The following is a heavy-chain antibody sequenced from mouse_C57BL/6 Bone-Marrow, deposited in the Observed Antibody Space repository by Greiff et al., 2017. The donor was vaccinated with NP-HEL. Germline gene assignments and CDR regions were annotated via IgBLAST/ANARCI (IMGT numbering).Heavy chain of an antibody. CDR3: AIQARLGRFAY. Sequence: QVQLQQPGAELVKPGASVKVSCKASGYTFTSYWMHWVKQRPGQGLEWIGRIHPSDSDTNYNQKFKGKATLTVDKSSSTAYMQLCSLTSEDSAVYYCAIQARLGRFAYWGQGTLVTVSA. CDR1: GYTFTSYW. J-gene: IGHJ3*01. V-gene: IGHV1-74*01. CDR2: IHPSDSDT. D-gene: IGHD4-1*01.